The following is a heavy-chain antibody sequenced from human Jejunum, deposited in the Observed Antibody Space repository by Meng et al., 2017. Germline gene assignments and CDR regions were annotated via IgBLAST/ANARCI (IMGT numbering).Heavy chain of an antibody. CDR3: ATMGGTFST. J-gene: IGHJ5*02. CDR2: IKNDGSGV. CDR1: GFTVSNYY. D-gene: IGHD1-26*01. Sequence: GGSLRLSCAASGFTVSNYYIHWVRQAPGKGLVWASRIKNDGSGVTYAGSVKGRFTFSRDNAKHTLYLQMNSLRAEDTALYYCATMGGTFSTWGQGTPVTVSS. V-gene: IGHV3-74*01.